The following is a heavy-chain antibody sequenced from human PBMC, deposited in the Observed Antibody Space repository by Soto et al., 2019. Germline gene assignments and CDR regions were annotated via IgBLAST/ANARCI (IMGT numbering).Heavy chain of an antibody. J-gene: IGHJ3*02. D-gene: IGHD3-22*01. CDR3: AVRYYDSSGYYGNAFDI. Sequence: ASVKVSCKVSGYTLTESSMHWVRQAPGKGLEWMGGFDPEDGETIYAQKFQGRVTMTEDTSTDTAYMELSSLRSEDTAVYYCAVRYYDSSGYYGNAFDIWGQGTMVTVSS. CDR2: FDPEDGET. V-gene: IGHV1-24*01. CDR1: GYTLTESS.